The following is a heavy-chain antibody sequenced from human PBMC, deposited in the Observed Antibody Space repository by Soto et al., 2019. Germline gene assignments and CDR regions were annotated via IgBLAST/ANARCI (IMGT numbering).Heavy chain of an antibody. CDR2: INQSGST. Sequence: TGEGLEWIGEINQSGSTNYNPSLKSRVTISVDMSKNQLSLKLTSVTAADTAVYYFARGKHLLTYDEFAGMAVRGRGTTVTVSS. J-gene: IGHJ6*02. CDR3: ARGKHLLTYDEFAGMAV. V-gene: IGHV4-34*01. D-gene: IGHD5-12*01.